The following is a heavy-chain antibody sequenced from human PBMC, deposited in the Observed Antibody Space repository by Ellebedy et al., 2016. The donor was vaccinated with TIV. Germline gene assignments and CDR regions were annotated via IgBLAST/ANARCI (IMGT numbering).Heavy chain of an antibody. J-gene: IGHJ6*02. D-gene: IGHD5-18*01. Sequence: PGGSLRLSCAVSGFTFNDYDMHWVRQATGKGLEWVSAIGSTGNTYYPGSVKGRFTISRENAKNSLYLQMNSLRAGDTAVYYCARGIPVDTVTPGTYYYDYGMDVWGQGTTVTVSS. CDR1: GFTFNDYD. CDR3: ARGIPVDTVTPGTYYYDYGMDV. V-gene: IGHV3-13*01. CDR2: IGSTGNT.